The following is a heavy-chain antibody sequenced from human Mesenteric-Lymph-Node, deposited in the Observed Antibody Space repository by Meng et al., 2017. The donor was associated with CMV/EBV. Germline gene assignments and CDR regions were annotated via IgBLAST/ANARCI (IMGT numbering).Heavy chain of an antibody. CDR1: GGSISSGDYY. J-gene: IGHJ6*02. Sequence: SETLSLTCTVSGGSISSGDYYWSWIRQPPGKGLEWIGYIYYSGSTYYNPSLKSRVTISVDTSKNQFSLKLSSVTAADTAVYYCARGDGYSSSSTYYGMDVWGQGTTVTVSS. CDR2: IYYSGST. V-gene: IGHV4-30-4*08. D-gene: IGHD6-6*01. CDR3: ARGDGYSSSSTYYGMDV.